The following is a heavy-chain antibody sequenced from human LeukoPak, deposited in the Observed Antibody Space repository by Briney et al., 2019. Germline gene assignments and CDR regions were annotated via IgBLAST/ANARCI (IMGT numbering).Heavy chain of an antibody. Sequence: SLRLSCAPSAFDSNTYSMNWVRHAPGEGLEWVSYISSGSSTIYYADSVKGRFTISRDNAKNSLYLQMNSLRDEDTAVCYCASLRGLFDYWGRETLVTVSS. CDR1: AFDSNTYS. CDR2: ISSGSSTI. CDR3: ASLRGLFDY. V-gene: IGHV3-48*02. J-gene: IGHJ4*02. D-gene: IGHD1-26*01.